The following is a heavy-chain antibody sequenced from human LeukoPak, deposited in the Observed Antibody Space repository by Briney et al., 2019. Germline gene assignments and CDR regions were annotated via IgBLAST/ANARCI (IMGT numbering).Heavy chain of an antibody. Sequence: KPSETLSLTCAVYGGSFSGYYWSWIRQPPGKWLEWIGEINHSGSTNYNPSLKSRVTISVDTSKKQFSLKLSSVAAADTAVYYCARWRRPGFDYWGQGTLVTVSS. V-gene: IGHV4-34*01. CDR3: ARWRRPGFDY. D-gene: IGHD1-14*01. J-gene: IGHJ4*02. CDR2: INHSGST. CDR1: GGSFSGYY.